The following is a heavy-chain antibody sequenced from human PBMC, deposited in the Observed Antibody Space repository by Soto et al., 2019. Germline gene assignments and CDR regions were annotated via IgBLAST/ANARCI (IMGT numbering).Heavy chain of an antibody. J-gene: IGHJ6*02. Sequence: GGCLRLSSAASGFTFSSYWMHWVRQAPGKGLVWVSRINSDGSSTSYADSVKGRFTISRDNAKNTLYLQMNSLRAEDTAVYYCARTRYYYYGMDVWGQGTTVTVSS. CDR3: ARTRYYYYGMDV. CDR1: GFTFSSYW. V-gene: IGHV3-74*01. CDR2: INSDGSST.